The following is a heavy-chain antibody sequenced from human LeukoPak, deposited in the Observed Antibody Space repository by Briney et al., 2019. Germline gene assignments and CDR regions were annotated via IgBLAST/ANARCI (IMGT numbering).Heavy chain of an antibody. CDR1: GYTFTSYG. CDR2: ISAYNGNT. D-gene: IGHD3-3*01. J-gene: IGHJ4*02. V-gene: IGHV1-18*01. Sequence: ASVKVSCKASGYTFTSYGISWVRQAPGQGLEWMGWISAYNGNTNYAQKLQGRVTMTTDTSTSTAYMELRSLRSDDTAVYYCARGAYDFWSGYPFDYWSQGTLVTVSS. CDR3: ARGAYDFWSGYPFDY.